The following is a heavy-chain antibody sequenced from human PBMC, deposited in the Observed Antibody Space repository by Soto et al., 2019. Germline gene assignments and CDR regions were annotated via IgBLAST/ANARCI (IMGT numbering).Heavy chain of an antibody. V-gene: IGHV1-18*01. D-gene: IGHD2-15*01. Sequence: GASVKVSCKASGYTFTSYGISWVRQAPGQGLGWMGWISAYNGNTNYAQKLQGRVTMTTDTSTSTAYMELRSLRSDDTAVYYCARENCSGGSCYGWYYYYYGMDVWGQGTTVTVSS. J-gene: IGHJ6*02. CDR1: GYTFTSYG. CDR2: ISAYNGNT. CDR3: ARENCSGGSCYGWYYYYYGMDV.